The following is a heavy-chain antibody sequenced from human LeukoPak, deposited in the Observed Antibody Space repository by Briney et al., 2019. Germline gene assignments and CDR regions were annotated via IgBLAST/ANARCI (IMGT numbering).Heavy chain of an antibody. CDR2: ISYGGSNK. Sequence: GGSLRLSCAASGFTFSSYAMHWIRQAPGKGLEWVSDISYGGSNKYYADSVKGRFTISRDNSKNTLYLQMNSLRAEDTAVYYCARGIVVGRDYYYGMDVWGQGTTVIVSS. J-gene: IGHJ6*02. D-gene: IGHD2-15*01. V-gene: IGHV3-30-3*01. CDR3: ARGIVVGRDYYYGMDV. CDR1: GFTFSSYA.